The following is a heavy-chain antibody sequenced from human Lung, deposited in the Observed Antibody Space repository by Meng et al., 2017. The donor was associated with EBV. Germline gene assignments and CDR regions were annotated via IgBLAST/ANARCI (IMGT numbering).Heavy chain of an antibody. Sequence: QVGLGQSGAEVKRPGDSVKVSCKASGYTFTGYYMQWVRQAPGQGLEWMGRINPNNGGANYAQQFQGRVTMTTDTSISTAYMELSRLRSDDTAVYYCARDLSGYYSFVDYWGQGTLVTVSS. V-gene: IGHV1-2*06. CDR2: INPNNGGA. CDR3: ARDLSGYYSFVDY. J-gene: IGHJ4*02. D-gene: IGHD3-22*01. CDR1: GYTFTGYY.